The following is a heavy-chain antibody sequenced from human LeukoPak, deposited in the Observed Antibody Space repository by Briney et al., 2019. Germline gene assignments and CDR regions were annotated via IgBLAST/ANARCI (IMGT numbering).Heavy chain of an antibody. J-gene: IGHJ5*02. CDR3: ARQSRISYNWFDP. Sequence: SETLSLTCTVSGGSISSSSYYWGWIRQPPGKGLEWIGSIYYSGSTYYNPSLKSRVTIPVDTSKNQFSLKLSSVTAADTAVYYCARQSRISYNWFDPWGQGTLVTVSS. CDR1: GGSISSSSYY. V-gene: IGHV4-39*01. D-gene: IGHD2-2*01. CDR2: IYYSGST.